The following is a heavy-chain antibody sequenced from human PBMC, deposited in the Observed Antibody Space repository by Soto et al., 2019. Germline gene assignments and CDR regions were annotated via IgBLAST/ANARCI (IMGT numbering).Heavy chain of an antibody. J-gene: IGHJ4*02. Sequence: EVQLVESGGGLVQPGGSLRLSCVASGFTFSDYHMDWVRQAPGKGLEWVGRTRNKANRYTTEYAASVKGGFTISRDDSKNSVYLQMNGLKTEDTAVYYCARGFHSFDSWGQGTLVTVDS. V-gene: IGHV3-72*01. CDR2: TRNKANRYTT. CDR1: GFTFSDYH. CDR3: ARGFHSFDS.